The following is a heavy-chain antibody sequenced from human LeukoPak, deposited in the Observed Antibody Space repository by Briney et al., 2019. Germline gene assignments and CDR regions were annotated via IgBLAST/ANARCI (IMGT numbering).Heavy chain of an antibody. Sequence: GGSLRLSCAASGFTVSDNYMTWVRQAPGKGLEWVSIIYGGSTYYADSVKGRFTISRDNSKNTVYLQINSLRAEDTAVYYCPRDFEGVHRTTNSYTYYYYMDVWGKGTTVIVSS. CDR1: GFTVSDNY. V-gene: IGHV3-53*01. J-gene: IGHJ6*03. D-gene: IGHD2/OR15-2a*01. CDR2: IYGGST. CDR3: PRDFEGVHRTTNSYTYYYYMDV.